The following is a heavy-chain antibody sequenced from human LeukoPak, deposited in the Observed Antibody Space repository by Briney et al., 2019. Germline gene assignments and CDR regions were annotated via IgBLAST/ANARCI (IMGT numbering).Heavy chain of an antibody. CDR3: AKPTTGSPTAAGLDY. CDR1: GFTFSSYD. V-gene: IGHV3-30*02. CDR2: ISFSGSNV. J-gene: IGHJ4*02. Sequence: PGGSLRLSCAASGFTFSSYDMYWVRQAPGKGLEWVSYISFSGSNVHYADSVKGRFTISRDNSKSTLFLQMNSLRPEDTAVYYCAKPTTGSPTAAGLDYWGQGTLVTVSS. D-gene: IGHD1-1*01.